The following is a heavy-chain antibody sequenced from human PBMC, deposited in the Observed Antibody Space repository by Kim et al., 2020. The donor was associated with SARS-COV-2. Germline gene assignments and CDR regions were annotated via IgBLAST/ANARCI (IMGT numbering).Heavy chain of an antibody. V-gene: IGHV7-4-1*02. CDR1: GYTFTSYA. CDR2: INTNTGNP. J-gene: IGHJ3*02. Sequence: ASVKVSCKASGYTFTSYAMNWVRQAPGQGLEWMGWINTNTGNPTYAQGFTGRFVFSLDTSVSTAYLQISSLKAEDTAVYYCARDQVVVTAPAIRTRGWDAFDIWGQGTMVTVSS. D-gene: IGHD2-21*02. CDR3: ARDQVVVTAPAIRTRGWDAFDI.